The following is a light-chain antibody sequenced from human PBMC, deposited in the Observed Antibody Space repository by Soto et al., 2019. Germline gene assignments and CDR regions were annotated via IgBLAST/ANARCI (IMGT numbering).Light chain of an antibody. CDR1: SSDVGSYNL. J-gene: IGLJ1*01. Sequence: QSVLTQPASVSGSPGQSITISCTGTSSDVGSYNLVSWYQQRPGQAPKLIIYEGNKRPSGVSNRFSASKSANTASLTISGLQAEHEADYYCCSYAGSSTVYVFGTGTKVTVL. CDR2: EGN. V-gene: IGLV2-23*01. CDR3: CSYAGSSTVYV.